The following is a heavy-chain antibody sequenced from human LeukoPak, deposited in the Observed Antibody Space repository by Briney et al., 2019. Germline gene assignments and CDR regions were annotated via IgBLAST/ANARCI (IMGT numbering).Heavy chain of an antibody. CDR1: GFTFRNYV. CDR3: AREGYYGSGSPPSLYFDY. D-gene: IGHD3-10*01. CDR2: TSSDLNVK. J-gene: IGHJ4*02. V-gene: IGHV3-30-3*01. Sequence: GGSLRLSCAASGFTFRNYVIHWVRRAPGKGLEWVAVTSSDLNVKLYADSVKGRFTISRDNSRSTLYLQMNSLRPEDTAIYYCAREGYYGSGSPPSLYFDYWGQGTLVTVSS.